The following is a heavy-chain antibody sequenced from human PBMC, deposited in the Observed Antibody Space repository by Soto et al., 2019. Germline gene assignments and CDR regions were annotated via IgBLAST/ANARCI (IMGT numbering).Heavy chain of an antibody. J-gene: IGHJ4*02. D-gene: IGHD3-10*01. V-gene: IGHV3-30*18. CDR3: AKDRMGAGVRGYFDY. Sequence: QVQLVESGGGVVQPGKSLRLSCAGSGFTFSSYGMDWVRQAPGKGLEWVAVISYDGSNKYYADSVKGRFTISGDNSKNTLYLQMSSLRADDTAVYYSAKDRMGAGVRGYFDYWGQGTLVTVSS. CDR2: ISYDGSNK. CDR1: GFTFSSYG.